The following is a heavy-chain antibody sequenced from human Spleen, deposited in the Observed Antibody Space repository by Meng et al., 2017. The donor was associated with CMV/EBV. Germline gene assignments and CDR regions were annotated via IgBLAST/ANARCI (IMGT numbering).Heavy chain of an antibody. D-gene: IGHD3-3*01. CDR3: ARAFYDFWSGIGY. Sequence: GESLKISCTASGLTFSSFPMTWVRQAPGKGLEWVASISTSSTYIFYADSVKGRFTVSRDNANRALYLQMESLRVEDTAVYYCARAFYDFWSGIGYWGQGVMVTVSS. CDR1: GLTFSSFP. CDR2: ISTSSTYI. J-gene: IGHJ4*02. V-gene: IGHV3-21*01.